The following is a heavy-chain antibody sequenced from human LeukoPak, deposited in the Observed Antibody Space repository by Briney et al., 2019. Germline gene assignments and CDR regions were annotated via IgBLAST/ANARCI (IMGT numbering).Heavy chain of an antibody. CDR3: ARHLSLAYFDS. Sequence: SETLSLTCAVYGGSFSGYYWSWIRQPPGKGLEWIGYVYTSGNTKYHPSLKSRVTISVDTSKNQFSLKLNSVTAADTAVYYCARHLSLAYFDSWGQGTLVTASS. J-gene: IGHJ4*02. V-gene: IGHV4-4*09. CDR2: VYTSGNT. D-gene: IGHD3-3*02. CDR1: GGSFSGYY.